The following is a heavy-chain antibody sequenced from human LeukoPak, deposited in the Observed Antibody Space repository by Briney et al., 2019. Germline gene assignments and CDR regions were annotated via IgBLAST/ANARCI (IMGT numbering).Heavy chain of an antibody. V-gene: IGHV3-30*18. Sequence: PGGSLRLSCAASGFTFSSHGMHWVRQAPGKGLEWVAVISYDGSNKYYADSVKGRFTISRDNSKNTLYLQMNSLRAEDTAVYYCAKSSGQRGGALDYWGQGTLVTVSS. D-gene: IGHD3-3*01. CDR1: GFTFSSHG. CDR2: ISYDGSNK. CDR3: AKSSGQRGGALDY. J-gene: IGHJ4*02.